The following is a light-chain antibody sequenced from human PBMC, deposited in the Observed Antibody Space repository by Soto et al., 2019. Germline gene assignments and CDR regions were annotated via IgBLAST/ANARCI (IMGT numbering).Light chain of an antibody. Sequence: IVLTQSPGTLSLSPGERATLSCRASQSVSGSYLAWHQQKPGQAPRLLIYGASSRTTGIPDRFTGSGSGTDFTLTISRLEPEDFAVYYCQQYGSTPTFGQGTKVEIK. V-gene: IGKV3-20*01. CDR1: QSVSGSY. J-gene: IGKJ1*01. CDR2: GAS. CDR3: QQYGSTPT.